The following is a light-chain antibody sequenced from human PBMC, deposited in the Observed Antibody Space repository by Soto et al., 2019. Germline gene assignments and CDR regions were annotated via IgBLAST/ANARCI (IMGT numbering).Light chain of an antibody. CDR2: GAS. Sequence: IVLTQSPGTLSLSPGERATLSCRASQSVSSNYLAWYQQKPGQAPRLLIYGASSRTTGVPDRFSGSGSGTDFTLTINRLEPEDFAAFYCQQYCGSPYTFGQGTKLHIK. CDR1: QSVSSNY. V-gene: IGKV3-20*01. J-gene: IGKJ2*01. CDR3: QQYCGSPYT.